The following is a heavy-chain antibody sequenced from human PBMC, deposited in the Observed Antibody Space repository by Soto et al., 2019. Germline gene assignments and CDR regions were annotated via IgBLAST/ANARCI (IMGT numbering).Heavy chain of an antibody. D-gene: IGHD3-22*01. Sequence: GGSLRLSCAASGFTFSSYGMHWVRQAPGKGLEWVAVISYDGSNKYYADSMKGRFTISRDNSKNTLYLQMNSLRAEDTAVYYCAKDRVTMIVVAPFDYWGQGTLVTVSS. CDR1: GFTFSSYG. CDR2: ISYDGSNK. CDR3: AKDRVTMIVVAPFDY. V-gene: IGHV3-30*18. J-gene: IGHJ4*02.